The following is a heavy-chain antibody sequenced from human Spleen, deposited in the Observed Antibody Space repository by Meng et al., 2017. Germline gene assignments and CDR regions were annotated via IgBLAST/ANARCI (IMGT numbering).Heavy chain of an antibody. V-gene: IGHV1-69*13. CDR2: INPNSGGT. Sequence: SVKVSCKASGYTFSSYDINWVRQAPGQGLEWMGRINPNSGGTNYAQKFQGRVTITADESTSTAYMELSSLRSEDTAVYYCARDFPDRDRYNAFDIWGQGTTVTVSS. J-gene: IGHJ3*02. D-gene: IGHD3-16*02. CDR1: GYTFSSYD. CDR3: ARDFPDRDRYNAFDI.